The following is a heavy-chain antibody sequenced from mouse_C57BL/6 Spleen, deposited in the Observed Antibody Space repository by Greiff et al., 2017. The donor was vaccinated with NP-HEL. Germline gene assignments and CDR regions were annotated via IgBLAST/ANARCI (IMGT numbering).Heavy chain of an antibody. CDR2: IHPNSGST. Sequence: QVQLQQPGAELVKPGASVKLSCKASGYTFTSYWMHWVKQRPGQGLEWIGMIHPNSGSTNYNEKFKSKATLTVDKSSSTAYMQLSSLTSEYSAVYYCARGTMPYYYAMDYWGQGTSVTVAS. CDR1: GYTFTSYW. D-gene: IGHD1-1*02. J-gene: IGHJ4*01. CDR3: ARGTMPYYYAMDY. V-gene: IGHV1-64*01.